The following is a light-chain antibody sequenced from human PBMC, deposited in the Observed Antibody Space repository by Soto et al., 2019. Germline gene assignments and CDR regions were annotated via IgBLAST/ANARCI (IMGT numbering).Light chain of an antibody. CDR3: FSHRSGDSHV. CDR2: GVT. V-gene: IGLV2-14*01. J-gene: IGLJ1*01. CDR1: SSDIGAYNY. Sequence: QSALTQPASVSGSPGQSITISCTGTSSDIGAYNYVSWYQQYPGKAPKLMIYGVTNRPSGVPNRFSGSKTGNTASLTISGLQAEDEADYYCFSHRSGDSHVFGTGTKVTVL.